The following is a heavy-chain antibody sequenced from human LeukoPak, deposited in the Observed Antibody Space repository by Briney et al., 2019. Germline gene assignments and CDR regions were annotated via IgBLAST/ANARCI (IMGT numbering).Heavy chain of an antibody. CDR1: GFTFTGYY. D-gene: IGHD3-22*01. V-gene: IGHV1-2*02. CDR2: INPNSGGT. CDR3: ARVKSYYYDTSDKDAFDI. J-gene: IGHJ3*02. Sequence: GASVKVSCKASGFTFTGYYMHWVRQAPGQGLEWMGWINPNSGGTNYAQKFQGRVTMTRDTSTRTVYMDLSSLRSEDTAVYYCARVKSYYYDTSDKDAFDIWGQGTMVTVSS.